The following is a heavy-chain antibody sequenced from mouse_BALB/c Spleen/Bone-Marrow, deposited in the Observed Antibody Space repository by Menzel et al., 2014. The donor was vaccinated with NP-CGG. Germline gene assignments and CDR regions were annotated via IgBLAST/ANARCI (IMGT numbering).Heavy chain of an antibody. CDR1: GYTFTNYW. Sequence: VKLVESGAELTKPGASVTMSCKASGYTFTNYWIHWIKQRPGQGLEWIGYINPGTGYTDYNPNFKDKATLTADKSSITAYMQLSSLTSEDSSVYYCARETGTYVMDYWGQGTSVTVA. J-gene: IGHJ4*01. CDR2: INPGTGYT. V-gene: IGHV1-7*01. CDR3: ARETGTYVMDY. D-gene: IGHD4-1*01.